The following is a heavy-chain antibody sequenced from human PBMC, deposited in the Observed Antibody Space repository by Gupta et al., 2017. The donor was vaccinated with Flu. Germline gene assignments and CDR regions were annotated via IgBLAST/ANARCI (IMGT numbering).Heavy chain of an antibody. J-gene: IGHJ4*02. Sequence: RQAPGKGLEWIGEINRGVSTTYNPSLKSRVTISVDTSKKQFYLNLNSVSAADTAVYYCARRTYSSSWSSTFDQWGQGTLVTVST. CDR2: INRGVST. V-gene: IGHV4-34*01. CDR3: ARRTYSSSWSSTFDQ. D-gene: IGHD6-13*01.